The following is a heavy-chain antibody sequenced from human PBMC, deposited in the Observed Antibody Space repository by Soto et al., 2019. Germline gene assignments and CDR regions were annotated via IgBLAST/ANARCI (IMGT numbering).Heavy chain of an antibody. J-gene: IGHJ4*02. D-gene: IGHD5-12*01. CDR3: AKEGGRARGYNYGNTYFDY. V-gene: IGHV3-11*01. CDR1: GFTFSDSH. CDR2: IRNDGSNV. Sequence: GGSLRLSCTASGFTFSDSHMTWIRQAPGKEPESIAFIRNDGSNVYYADSVKGRFTISRDNAKSSMYLQMSSLRPEDTAVYYCAKEGGRARGYNYGNTYFDYWGQGTRVTVSS.